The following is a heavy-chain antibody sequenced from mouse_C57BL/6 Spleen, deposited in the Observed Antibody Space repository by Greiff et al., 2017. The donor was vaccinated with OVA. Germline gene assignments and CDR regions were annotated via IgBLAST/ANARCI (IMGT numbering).Heavy chain of an antibody. CDR2: IYPRDGST. CDR3: AREEVYYYGSSSYYAMDY. D-gene: IGHD1-1*01. CDR1: GYTFTSYD. V-gene: IGHV1-85*01. J-gene: IGHJ4*01. Sequence: QVQLQQSGPELVKPGASVKLSCKASGYTFTSYDINWVKQRPGQGLEWIGWIYPRDGSTKYNEKYKGKATLTVDTSSSTAYMELHSLTSEDSAVYFCAREEVYYYGSSSYYAMDYWGQGTSVTVSS.